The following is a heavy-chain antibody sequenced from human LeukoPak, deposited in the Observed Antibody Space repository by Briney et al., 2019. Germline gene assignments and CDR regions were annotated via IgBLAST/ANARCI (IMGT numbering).Heavy chain of an antibody. CDR2: INPNSGGT. V-gene: IGHV1-2*02. D-gene: IGHD3-9*01. CDR1: GYTFTSYY. J-gene: IGHJ3*02. Sequence: GASVKVSCKASGYTFTSYYMHWVRQAPGQGLEWMGWINPNSGGTNYAQKFQGRVTMTRDTSISTAYMELSRLRSDDTAVYYCARGDELRYFDPLAFDIWGQGTMVTVSS. CDR3: ARGDELRYFDPLAFDI.